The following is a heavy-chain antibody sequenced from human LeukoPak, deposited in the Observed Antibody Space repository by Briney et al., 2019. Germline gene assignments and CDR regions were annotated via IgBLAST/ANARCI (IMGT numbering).Heavy chain of an antibody. CDR3: ASGGTVTTPRPYYNWFDP. CDR2: ISGSGDRT. D-gene: IGHD4-11*01. J-gene: IGHJ5*02. V-gene: IGHV3-23*01. Sequence: PGGSLRLSCAASGFTVSSNYMSWVRQAPGKGLEWVSAISGSGDRTYYADSVKGRFTISRDNSKNTLYLQMNSLRAEDTAVYYCASGGTVTTPRPYYNWFDPWGQGTLVTVSS. CDR1: GFTVSSNY.